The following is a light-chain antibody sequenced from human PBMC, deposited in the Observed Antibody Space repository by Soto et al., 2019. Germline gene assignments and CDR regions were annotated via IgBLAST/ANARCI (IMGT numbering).Light chain of an antibody. CDR3: LQDYTYPRT. Sequence: AIQMTQSPSSLSASVGDTVTITCRASQGIRNDLGWYQEKPGKAPKLLIYAASSLQAGVPSRFSGSGSGTDFTLTITSLQPEDFATYYCLQDYTYPRTFGQGTKVEIK. J-gene: IGKJ1*01. CDR1: QGIRND. CDR2: AAS. V-gene: IGKV1-6*01.